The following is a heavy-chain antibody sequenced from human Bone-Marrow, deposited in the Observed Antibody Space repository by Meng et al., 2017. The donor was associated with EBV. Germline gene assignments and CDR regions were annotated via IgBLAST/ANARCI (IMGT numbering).Heavy chain of an antibody. CDR1: GGTFRSDA. V-gene: IGHV1-69*12. CDR2: LIPMSDAP. Sequence: QVQLVQSGAEVKKPGSLVKVSCNTSGGTFRSDAISWVRQAPGQGLEWMGGLIPMSDAPHYAQKFQGRVTITADESTSTHYMDLSGLRSEDTAVYYCASESGRGFTPDYWGQGTLVTVSS. J-gene: IGHJ4*02. CDR3: ASESGRGFTPDY. D-gene: IGHD3-10*01.